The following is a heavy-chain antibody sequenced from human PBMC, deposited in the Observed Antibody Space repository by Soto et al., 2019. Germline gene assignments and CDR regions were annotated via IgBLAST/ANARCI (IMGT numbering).Heavy chain of an antibody. D-gene: IGHD2-21*01. V-gene: IGHV1-3*01. CDR1: GYTFTSYA. CDR2: INGGDGNT. CDR3: AIAISATTFDH. J-gene: IGHJ4*02. Sequence: QVHLVQSGAELKETGASVRISCATSGYTFTSYAIHWLRQAPGERLEWMGWINGGDGNTGSPQTFQSRVTITRGAPARTAFAELRSLRPVGTAVYCFAIAISATTFDHWGQGTLVTVSS.